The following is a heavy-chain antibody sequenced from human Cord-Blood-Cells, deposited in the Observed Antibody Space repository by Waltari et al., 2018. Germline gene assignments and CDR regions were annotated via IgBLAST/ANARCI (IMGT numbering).Heavy chain of an antibody. J-gene: IGHJ6*02. Sequence: QVQLQQWGAGLLKPSETLSLTCAVYGGSFRGYYWSWIRQPPGKGLEWIGEINHSGSTNYNPSLKSRVTISVDTSKNQFSLKLSSVTAADTAVYYCARVDIVLDYYGMDVWGQGTTVTVSS. D-gene: IGHD2-8*02. CDR3: ARVDIVLDYYGMDV. CDR2: INHSGST. CDR1: GGSFRGYY. V-gene: IGHV4-34*01.